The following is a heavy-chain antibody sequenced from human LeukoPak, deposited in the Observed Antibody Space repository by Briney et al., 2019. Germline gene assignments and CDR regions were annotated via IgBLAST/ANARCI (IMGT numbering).Heavy chain of an antibody. CDR1: GFTFSNYA. CDR3: AKDSVAAAGTAWFDP. D-gene: IGHD6-13*01. V-gene: IGHV3-23*01. Sequence: GGSLRLSCAASGFTFSNYAMTWVRQAPGKRLEWVSGISHNGDRTYCADSVEGRFTISRDNSKNTLYLQMNGLRPEDTAIYYCAKDSVAAAGTAWFDPWGQGTLVTVSS. J-gene: IGHJ5*02. CDR2: ISHNGDRT.